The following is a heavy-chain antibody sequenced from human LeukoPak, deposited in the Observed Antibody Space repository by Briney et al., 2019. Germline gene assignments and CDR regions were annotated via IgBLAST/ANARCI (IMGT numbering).Heavy chain of an antibody. J-gene: IGHJ4*02. D-gene: IGHD3-10*01. CDR1: GFTVSSNY. CDR2: IYSGGST. V-gene: IGHV3-53*01. CDR3: ARLSVSGSSPFDY. Sequence: GGSLRLSCAASGFTVSSNYMSWVRQAPGEGLEWVSVIYSGGSTYYADSVRGRFTISRDNSKNTLYLQMNSLRAEDTAVYYCARLSVSGSSPFDYWGQGTLVTVSS.